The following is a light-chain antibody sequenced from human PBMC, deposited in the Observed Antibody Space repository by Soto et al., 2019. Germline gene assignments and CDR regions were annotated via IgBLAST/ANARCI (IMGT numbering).Light chain of an antibody. CDR1: NIGSKS. CDR3: QVWDRSSDHVV. J-gene: IGLJ2*01. V-gene: IGLV3-21*04. Sequence: SYELTQPPSVSVAPGKTAMITCGGDNIGSKSVHWYQQKPGQAPVVVINYNSDRPSGIPDRFSGSNSGSTATLHITRVEAGDEADYYCQVWDRSSDHVVFGGGTKLTVL. CDR2: YNS.